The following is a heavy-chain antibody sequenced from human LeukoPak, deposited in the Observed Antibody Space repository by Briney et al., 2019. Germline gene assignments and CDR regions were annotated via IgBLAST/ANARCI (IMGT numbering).Heavy chain of an antibody. J-gene: IGHJ6*02. CDR2: TYYRSRWYF. CDR1: GDSVSSNSVA. CDR3: ARRGPAGSSSSGMDV. D-gene: IGHD6-6*01. Sequence: SQTLSLTCAISGDSVSSNSVAWNWIKQPPSRGLEWLGRTYYRSRWYFDYAVSVNSRITINPDTSKNQFSLQLNSVTLEDTAVYYCARRGPAGSSSSGMDVWGQGTTATVSS. V-gene: IGHV6-1*01.